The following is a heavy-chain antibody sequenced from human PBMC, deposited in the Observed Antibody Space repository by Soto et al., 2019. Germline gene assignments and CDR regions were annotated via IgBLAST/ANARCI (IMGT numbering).Heavy chain of an antibody. V-gene: IGHV3-15*01. D-gene: IGHD3-22*01. Sequence: EVQLVESGGGLVKPGGSLRLSCAASGFTFSNAWMSWVRQAPGKGLEWVGRIKSKTDGGTTDYAAPVKGRFTISRDDSKNTLYPQMNSLKTEDTAVYYCTTGDYYDSSGYPFDYWGQGTLVTVSS. CDR3: TTGDYYDSSGYPFDY. CDR2: IKSKTDGGTT. J-gene: IGHJ4*02. CDR1: GFTFSNAW.